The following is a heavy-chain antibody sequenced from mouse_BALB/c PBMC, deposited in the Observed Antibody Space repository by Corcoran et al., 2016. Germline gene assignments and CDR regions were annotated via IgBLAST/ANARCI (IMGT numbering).Heavy chain of an antibody. CDR1: GFSLSTSGMG. J-gene: IGHJ2*01. CDR3: ARRGDYIDY. V-gene: IGHV8-12*01. CDR2: IYWADDK. Sequence: QVNLKESGPGILQPSQTLSLTCSFSGFSLSTSGMGVSWIRQPSGKGLEWLAHIYWADDKRYKPSLKSRLTISKDTPRNQVFLKITSVDTADTATYYCARRGDYIDYWGQGTTLTGSS.